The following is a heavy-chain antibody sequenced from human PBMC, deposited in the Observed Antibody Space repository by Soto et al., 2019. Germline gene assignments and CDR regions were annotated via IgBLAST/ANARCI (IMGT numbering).Heavy chain of an antibody. CDR2: ISGSGGST. Sequence: GGSLRLSCAASGFTFSSYAMSWVRQAPGKGLEWVSAISGSGGSTYYADSVKGRFTISRDNSKNTLYLQMNSLRAEDTAVYYCALNYDILTGYWPVGVDYWGQGTLVTVSS. D-gene: IGHD3-9*01. V-gene: IGHV3-23*01. CDR3: ALNYDILTGYWPVGVDY. CDR1: GFTFSSYA. J-gene: IGHJ4*02.